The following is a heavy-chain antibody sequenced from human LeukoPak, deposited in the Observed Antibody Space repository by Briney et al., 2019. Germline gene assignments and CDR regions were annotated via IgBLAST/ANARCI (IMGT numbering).Heavy chain of an antibody. CDR3: ARGYYGSGSYYKGNYFDY. V-gene: IGHV4-38-2*01. CDR1: RYSISSGYN. Sequence: SETLSLTCAVSRYSISSGYNWGWIRQSPGKGLEWIGSISHGGSTYYTPSLKSRVTISVDTSKNDFSLNLNSVTAADTAVYYCARGYYGSGSYYKGNYFDYWGRGTLVTVSS. CDR2: ISHGGST. J-gene: IGHJ4*02. D-gene: IGHD3-10*01.